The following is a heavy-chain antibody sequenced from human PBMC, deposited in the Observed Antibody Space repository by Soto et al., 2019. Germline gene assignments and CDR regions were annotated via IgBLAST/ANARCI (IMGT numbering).Heavy chain of an antibody. V-gene: IGHV3-11*06. CDR1: GFSVGDNY. CDR2: SSSSGGYT. Sequence: QVQLVESGGGLVEPGGSLRLSCAASGFSVGDNYMTWIRQAPGKGLEWLSYSSSSGGYTNYADSVKGRFTISRDNAKNSLYRQMDSLRAEDTAVYFCARSSGRRHVFTFDYGLDVWGQGTTVTVSS. CDR3: ARSSGRRHVFTFDYGLDV. D-gene: IGHD3-16*01. J-gene: IGHJ6*02.